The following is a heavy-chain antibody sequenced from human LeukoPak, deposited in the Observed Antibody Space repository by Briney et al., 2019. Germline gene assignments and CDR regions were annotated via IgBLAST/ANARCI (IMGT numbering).Heavy chain of an antibody. Sequence: GGSLRLSCAASGFTFSTYSMNWVRQAPGKGLEWVSSISTSSSYIYYADSLKGRFTISRDNAKNSLYLQMNSLRAEDTAVYYCATGHHDILTGYSMFYFDYWGQGTLVTVSS. D-gene: IGHD3-9*01. CDR3: ATGHHDILTGYSMFYFDY. V-gene: IGHV3-21*01. CDR2: ISTSSSYI. J-gene: IGHJ4*02. CDR1: GFTFSTYS.